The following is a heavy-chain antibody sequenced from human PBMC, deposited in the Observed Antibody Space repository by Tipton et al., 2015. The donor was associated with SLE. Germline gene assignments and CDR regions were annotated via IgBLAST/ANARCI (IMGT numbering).Heavy chain of an antibody. CDR3: AKAPTGGDSSGYYLFDY. CDR2: IYHSGST. Sequence: TLSLTCTVSGVSINSGGYYWSWIRQHPGKGLEWIGYIYHSGSTYYNPSLKTRVTISVDTSKHHFSLNLRSMTAAETAVYYCAKAPTGGDSSGYYLFDYWGQGNLVTVSS. J-gene: IGHJ4*02. V-gene: IGHV4-31*03. CDR1: GVSINSGGYY. D-gene: IGHD3-22*01.